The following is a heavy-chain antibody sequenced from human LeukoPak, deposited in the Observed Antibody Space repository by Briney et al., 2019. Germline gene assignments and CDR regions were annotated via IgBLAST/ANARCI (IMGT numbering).Heavy chain of an antibody. CDR1: GGTFSSYA. CDR3: ARDNYDILTGYDY. Sequence: ASVKVSCKASGGTFSSYAISWVRQAPGQGLEWMGRIIPILGIANYAQKFQGRVTITADKSTSTAYMELSSLRSEDTAVYYCARDNYDILTGYDYWGQGTLVTVSS. J-gene: IGHJ4*02. V-gene: IGHV1-69*04. CDR2: IIPILGIA. D-gene: IGHD3-9*01.